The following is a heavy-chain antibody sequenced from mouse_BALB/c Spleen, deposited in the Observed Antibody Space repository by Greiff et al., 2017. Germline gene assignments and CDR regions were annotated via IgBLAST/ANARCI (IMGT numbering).Heavy chain of an antibody. V-gene: IGHV1-63*02. J-gene: IGHJ3*01. CDR1: GYTFTNYW. CDR3: ARNDYRYDERAWFAY. D-gene: IGHD2-14*01. CDR2: IYPGGGYT. Sequence: VKLQQSGAELVRPGTSVKMSCKAAGYTFTNYWIGWVKQRPGHGLEWIGDIYPGGGYTNYNEKFKGKATLTADTSSSTAYMQLSSLTSEDSAIYYCARNDYRYDERAWFAYWGQGTLVTVSA.